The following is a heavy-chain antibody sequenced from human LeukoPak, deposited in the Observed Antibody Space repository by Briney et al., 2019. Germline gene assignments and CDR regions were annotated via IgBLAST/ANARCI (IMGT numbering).Heavy chain of an antibody. D-gene: IGHD2-2*01. CDR1: GFTFSSYA. CDR2: ISYDGSNK. V-gene: IGHV3-30-3*01. Sequence: AGGSLRLSCAASGFTFSSYAMHWVRQAPGKGLEWVAVISYDGSNKYYADSVKGRFTISRDNSKNTLYLQMNSLRAEDTAVYYCARLGLSLVVVPAPWFDPWGQGTLVTVSS. J-gene: IGHJ5*02. CDR3: ARLGLSLVVVPAPWFDP.